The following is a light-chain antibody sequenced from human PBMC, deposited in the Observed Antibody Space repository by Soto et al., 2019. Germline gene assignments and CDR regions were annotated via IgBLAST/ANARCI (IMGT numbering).Light chain of an antibody. V-gene: IGKV4-1*01. CDR2: WAS. J-gene: IGKJ4*01. CDR1: QSVLYSSNNKNY. CDR3: QQYYSSPLT. Sequence: DIVMTQSPDSLAVSLGERATINCKSSQSVLYSSNNKNYLAWYQQKPGQPPKLLIYWASTRESGVPDRFSGSGSGSEFTLTISSLQAEDVAVYYCQQYYSSPLTFAGGTKVEIK.